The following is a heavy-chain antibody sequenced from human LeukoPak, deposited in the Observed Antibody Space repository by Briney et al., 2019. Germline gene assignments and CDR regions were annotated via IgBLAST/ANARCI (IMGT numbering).Heavy chain of an antibody. V-gene: IGHV3-23*01. CDR3: ASSEVGTKRFDY. J-gene: IGHJ4*02. Sequence: GGSLRLSCAASGFTFSSYAMSWVRQAPGKGLEWVSAISGSGGSTYYADSVKGRFTISRDNSKNSLYLQMNGLRAEDTAVYYCASSEVGTKRFDYWGQGTLVTVSS. D-gene: IGHD1-26*01. CDR1: GFTFSSYA. CDR2: ISGSGGST.